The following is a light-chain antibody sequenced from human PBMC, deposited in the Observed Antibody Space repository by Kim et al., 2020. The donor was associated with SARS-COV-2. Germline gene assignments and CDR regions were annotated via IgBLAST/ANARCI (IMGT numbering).Light chain of an antibody. CDR1: QSVSSN. CDR3: QQYNNWPPLT. J-gene: IGKJ4*01. V-gene: IGKV3-15*01. CDR2: GAS. Sequence: EIVMTQSPATLSVSRGERATLSCRASQSVSSNLAWYQQKVGQAPRLLIYGASTRATDIPARFSGTGSGTEFTLTISSLQSEDFAVYYCQQYNNWPPLTFGGGTKVDIK.